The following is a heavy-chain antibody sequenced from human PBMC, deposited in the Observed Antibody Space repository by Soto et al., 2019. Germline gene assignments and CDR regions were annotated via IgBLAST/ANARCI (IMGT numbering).Heavy chain of an antibody. V-gene: IGHV3-73*02. CDR3: TVNDFWSGYSSYYYGMDV. D-gene: IGHD3-3*01. J-gene: IGHJ6*02. CDR1: GFTFSGSA. Sequence: EVQLVESGGGWVQPGGSLKLSCAASGFTFSGSAMHWVRQASGKGLEWVGRIRSKANSYATAYAASVKGRFTISRDDSKNTAYLQMNSLKTEDTAVYYCTVNDFWSGYSSYYYGMDVWGQGTTVTVSS. CDR2: IRSKANSYAT.